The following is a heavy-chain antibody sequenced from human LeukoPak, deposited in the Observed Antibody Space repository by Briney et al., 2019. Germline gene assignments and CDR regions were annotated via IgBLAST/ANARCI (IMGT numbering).Heavy chain of an antibody. CDR2: IYPGESDT. CDR1: GYSFTSYW. Sequence: GESLKISCKGSGYSFTSYWIGWVRQMPGKGLEWMGIIYPGESDTRYSPSFQGQVTISADKSISTAYLQWSSLKAPDTAMYYCAVTRAVAYDAFDIWGQGTMVTVSS. J-gene: IGHJ3*02. D-gene: IGHD6-19*01. CDR3: AVTRAVAYDAFDI. V-gene: IGHV5-51*01.